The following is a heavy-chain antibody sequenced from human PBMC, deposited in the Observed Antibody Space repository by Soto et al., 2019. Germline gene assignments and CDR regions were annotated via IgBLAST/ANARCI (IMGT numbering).Heavy chain of an antibody. V-gene: IGHV4-34*01. D-gene: IGHD3-9*01. CDR2: INHSGST. Sequence: SETLSLTCAVYGGSFSGYYWSWIRQPPGKGLEWIGEINHSGSTNYNPSLKSRVTISVDTSKNQFSLKLSSVTAADTAVYYCAGNYDILTGPIDYWGQGTLVTVSS. CDR1: GGSFSGYY. J-gene: IGHJ4*02. CDR3: AGNYDILTGPIDY.